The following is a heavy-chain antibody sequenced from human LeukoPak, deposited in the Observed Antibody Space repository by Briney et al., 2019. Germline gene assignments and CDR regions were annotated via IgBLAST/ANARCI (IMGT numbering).Heavy chain of an antibody. CDR3: TKFSTGLPIFDY. D-gene: IGHD1-14*01. CDR2: ISGSGGST. Sequence: QPGRSLRLSCTASGFTFGDYAMSWVRQAPGKGLEWVSAISGSGGSTYYADSVKGRFTISRDNSKNTLYLQMNSLRAEDTAVYYCTKFSTGLPIFDYWGQGTLVTVSS. CDR1: GFTFGDYA. J-gene: IGHJ4*02. V-gene: IGHV3-23*01.